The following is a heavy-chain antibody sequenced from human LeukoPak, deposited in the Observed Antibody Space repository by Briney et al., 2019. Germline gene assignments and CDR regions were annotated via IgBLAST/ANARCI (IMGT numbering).Heavy chain of an antibody. CDR2: IYHSGST. CDR1: GGSISSGGYY. CDR3: AREDYLYYFDY. J-gene: IGHJ4*02. Sequence: PSGTLSLTCAVSGGSISSGGYYWSWIRQPPGKGLEWIGYIYHSGSTYYNPSLKSRVTISVDRSKNQFSLKLSSVTAADTAVYYCAREDYLYYFDYWGQGTLVTVSS. D-gene: IGHD2/OR15-2a*01. V-gene: IGHV4-30-2*01.